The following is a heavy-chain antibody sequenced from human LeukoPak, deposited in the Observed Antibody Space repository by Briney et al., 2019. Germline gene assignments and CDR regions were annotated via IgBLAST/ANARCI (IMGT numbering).Heavy chain of an antibody. Sequence: SETLSLTCTVSGGSISSYYWSWIRQPPGKGLEWIGYIYYRGSTNYNPSLKSRVTISVDTSKNQFSLKLSSVTAADTAVYYCAREMGYYYGSGSYYRVGWFDPWGQGTLVTVSS. D-gene: IGHD3-10*01. CDR2: IYYRGST. CDR3: AREMGYYYGSGSYYRVGWFDP. J-gene: IGHJ5*02. CDR1: GGSISSYY. V-gene: IGHV4-59*01.